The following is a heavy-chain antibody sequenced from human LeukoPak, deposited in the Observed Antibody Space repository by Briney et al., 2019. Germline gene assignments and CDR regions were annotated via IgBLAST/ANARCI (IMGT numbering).Heavy chain of an antibody. CDR3: TTRIYDSSGYYGSDY. D-gene: IGHD3-22*01. CDR1: GGSFSGYY. V-gene: IGHV3-15*01. CDR2: IKSKTDGGTT. J-gene: IGHJ4*02. Sequence: ETLSLTCAVYGGSFSGYYWSWVRQAPGKGLEWVGRIKSKTDGGTTDYAAPVKGRFTISRDDSKNTLYLQMNSLKTEDTAVYYCTTRIYDSSGYYGSDYWGQGTLVTVSS.